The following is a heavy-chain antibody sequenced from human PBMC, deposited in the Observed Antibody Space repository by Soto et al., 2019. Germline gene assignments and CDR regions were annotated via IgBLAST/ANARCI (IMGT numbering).Heavy chain of an antibody. CDR2: IYYSGSN. D-gene: IGHD6-13*01. CDR1: GGSISSYY. Sequence: QVQLQESGPGLVKPSETLSLTCTDSGGSISSYYWSWIRQPPGKGLEWIGYIYYSGSNNYNPSLKRRVTISVDTTKNPVSLKRSSVTAADKAVYYCASYNIAAAVVYYYGMDVWGRGTTVTV. V-gene: IGHV4-59*01. CDR3: ASYNIAAAVVYYYGMDV. J-gene: IGHJ6*02.